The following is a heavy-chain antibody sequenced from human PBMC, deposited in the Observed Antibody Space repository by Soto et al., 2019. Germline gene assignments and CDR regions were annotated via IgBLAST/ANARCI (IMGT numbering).Heavy chain of an antibody. CDR1: GGTFRNYP. J-gene: IGHJ4*02. Sequence: QVQLVQSGTEVKKPGSSVKVSCKASGGTFRNYPINWVRQAPGQGLEWMGSIFPLTDIPDYAQNFQARLTISADKSTSTAYMELSSLTSDDTAMYFCARGPLVVLTYFEYWGQGTLVTVSS. V-gene: IGHV1-69*02. CDR2: IFPLTDIP. CDR3: ARGPLVVLTYFEY.